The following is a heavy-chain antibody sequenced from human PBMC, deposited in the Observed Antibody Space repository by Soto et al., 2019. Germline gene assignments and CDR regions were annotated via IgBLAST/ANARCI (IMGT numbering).Heavy chain of an antibody. CDR3: ARGDGTSEYYDSSGYAKHDAFDI. CDR1: GGSISSSSYY. V-gene: IGHV4-39*01. J-gene: IGHJ3*02. D-gene: IGHD3-22*01. CDR2: IYYSGST. Sequence: QLQLQESGPGLVKPSETLSLTCTVSGGSISSSSYYWGWIRQPPGKGLEWIGSIYYSGSTYYNPSTKSRATISIGASKNQDSLKLSFVTAADTVVYYCARGDGTSEYYDSSGYAKHDAFDIWGQGTMVTVSS.